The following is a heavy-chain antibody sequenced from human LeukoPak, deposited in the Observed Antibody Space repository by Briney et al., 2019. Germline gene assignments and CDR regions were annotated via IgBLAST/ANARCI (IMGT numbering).Heavy chain of an antibody. D-gene: IGHD2-21*02. J-gene: IGHJ6*03. V-gene: IGHV4-39*01. CDR2: IYYSGSS. Sequence: SETLSLTCTVSGGSISSSSYYWGCIHQPPGKGLEWIGSIYYSGSSYYNPSLKSRVTISVDTSKNQYSLKLSSVTAADTAEYYRARSKSGSDYYYYYYMDVWGKGTTVTVSS. CDR1: GGSISSSSYY. CDR3: ARSKSGSDYYYYYYMDV.